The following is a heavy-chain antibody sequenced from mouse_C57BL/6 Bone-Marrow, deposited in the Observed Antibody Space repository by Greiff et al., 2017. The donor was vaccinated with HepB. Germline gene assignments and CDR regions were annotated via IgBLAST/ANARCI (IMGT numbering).Heavy chain of an antibody. CDR3: ARKNYSTIYAMDY. J-gene: IGHJ4*01. D-gene: IGHD2-5*01. V-gene: IGHV2-2*01. CDR2: IWSGGST. CDR1: GFSLTSYG. Sequence: QVQLQQSGPGLVQPSQSLSITCTVSGFSLTSYGVHWVRQSPGKGLEWLGVIWSGGSTDYNAAFISRLSISKDNSKSQVFFKMNSLQADDTAIYYCARKNYSTIYAMDYWGQGTSVTVSS.